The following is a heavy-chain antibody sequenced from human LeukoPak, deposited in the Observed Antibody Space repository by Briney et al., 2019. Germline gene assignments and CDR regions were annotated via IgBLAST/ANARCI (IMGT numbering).Heavy chain of an antibody. Sequence: SETLSLTCTVSGGSISSSSYYWGWIRQPPGKGLEWIGSIYYSGSTYYNPSLKSRVTISVDTSKNQFSLKLSSVTAADTAVYYCARAGYTAIYYWGQGTLVTVSS. D-gene: IGHD5-18*01. CDR3: ARAGYTAIYY. CDR2: IYYSGST. CDR1: GGSISSSSYY. J-gene: IGHJ4*02. V-gene: IGHV4-39*07.